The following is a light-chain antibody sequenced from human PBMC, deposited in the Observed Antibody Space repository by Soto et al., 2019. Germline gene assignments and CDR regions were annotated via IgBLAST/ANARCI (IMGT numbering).Light chain of an antibody. CDR1: EDINSR. J-gene: IGKJ5*01. CDR3: QQADSFSIT. Sequence: DIQMTQSPSSVSASVGDRVTISCRASEDINSRLAWYQQKPGNAPKLLIYAAFILQSGVPSRFSGYGSGTDFTLSISSLQPEDFATYYCQQADSFSITFGQGTRLEIK. CDR2: AAF. V-gene: IGKV1-12*01.